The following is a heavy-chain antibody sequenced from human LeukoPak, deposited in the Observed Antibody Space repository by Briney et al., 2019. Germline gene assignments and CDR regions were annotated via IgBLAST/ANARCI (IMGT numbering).Heavy chain of an antibody. CDR1: GFAFSSYA. CDR3: ANDYRSGSFHDF. Sequence: GGSLRLSCAASGFAFSSYAMSWVRQPPGKGLEWVSVISRRDDYTYYADSVKGRFTISRDNSKNTLYLQMNTLRAEDTAVYYCANDYRSGSFHDFWGQGTLVTVST. J-gene: IGHJ4*02. D-gene: IGHD3-10*01. CDR2: ISRRDDYT. V-gene: IGHV3-23*01.